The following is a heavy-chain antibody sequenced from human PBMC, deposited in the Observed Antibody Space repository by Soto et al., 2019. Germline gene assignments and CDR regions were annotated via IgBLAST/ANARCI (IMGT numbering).Heavy chain of an antibody. CDR3: ATPGIVGATPSAEYFQH. CDR1: GYSFTSYW. Sequence: GESLKISCKGSGYSFTSYWIGWVRQMPGKGLEWMGIIYPGDSDTRYSPSFQGQVTISADKSISTAYLQWSSLKASDTAMYYCATPGIVGATPSAEYFQHWGKGTLVTVSS. J-gene: IGHJ1*01. D-gene: IGHD1-26*01. V-gene: IGHV5-51*01. CDR2: IYPGDSDT.